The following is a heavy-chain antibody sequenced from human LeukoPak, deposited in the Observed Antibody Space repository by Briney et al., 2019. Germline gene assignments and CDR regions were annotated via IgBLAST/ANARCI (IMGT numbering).Heavy chain of an antibody. D-gene: IGHD2-21*01. V-gene: IGHV1-69*05. J-gene: IGHJ5*02. Sequence: SVKGSCKASGGTFSSYAISWVRQAPGQGLEWMGGIIPIFGTANYAQKFQGRVTITTDESTSTAYMELSSLRSEDPAVYYCARARHMRTNWFDPWAREPWSPSPQ. CDR1: GGTFSSYA. CDR2: IIPIFGTA. CDR3: ARARHMRTNWFDP.